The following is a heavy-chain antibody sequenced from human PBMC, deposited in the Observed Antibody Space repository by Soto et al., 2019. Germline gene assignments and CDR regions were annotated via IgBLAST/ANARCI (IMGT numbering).Heavy chain of an antibody. J-gene: IGHJ1*01. CDR3: ARGGYYDSSGYYAEYFQH. CDR1: GYTFTSYG. CDR2: ISAYNGNT. D-gene: IGHD3-22*01. V-gene: IGHV1-18*01. Sequence: QVQLVQSGAEVKKPGASVKVSCKASGYTFTSYGISWVRQAPGQGLEWMGWISAYNGNTNYAQKLQGRVTMTTEXXTXTXSMELRSLRSDDTAVYYCARGGYYDSSGYYAEYFQHWGQGTLVTVSS.